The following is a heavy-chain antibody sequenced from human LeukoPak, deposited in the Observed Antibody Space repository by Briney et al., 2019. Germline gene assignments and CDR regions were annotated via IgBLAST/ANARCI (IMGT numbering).Heavy chain of an antibody. J-gene: IGHJ1*01. Sequence: GESLRLSCAASGFTFSSYGMHWVRQAPGKGLEWVAFIRYDGSNKYYADSVKGRFAISRDNSKNTLYLQMNSLRAEDTAVYYCAKGGYSLVFDWGQGTLVTVSS. CDR2: IRYDGSNK. CDR3: AKGGYSLVFD. D-gene: IGHD5-18*01. CDR1: GFTFSSYG. V-gene: IGHV3-30*02.